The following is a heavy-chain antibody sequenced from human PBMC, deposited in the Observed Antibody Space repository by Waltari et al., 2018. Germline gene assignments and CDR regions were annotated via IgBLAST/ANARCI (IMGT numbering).Heavy chain of an antibody. Sequence: EVELVESGGGLVQPGGSLRLSCAAPGLTPRGYWLYWVRQVPGQGLVWVSRINSDGSSTTYADSVKGRFTISRDNAKNTLFLQMNSLRVEDTAIYYCAGGSKFYYMDLWGKGTTATISS. CDR1: GLTPRGYW. CDR2: INSDGSST. V-gene: IGHV3-74*03. J-gene: IGHJ6*03. CDR3: AGGSKFYYMDL.